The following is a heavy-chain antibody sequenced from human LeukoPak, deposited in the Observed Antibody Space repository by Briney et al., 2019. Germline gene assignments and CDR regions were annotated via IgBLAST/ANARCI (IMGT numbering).Heavy chain of an antibody. D-gene: IGHD3-10*01. CDR1: GFTFSSYG. J-gene: IGHJ4*02. CDR3: ATRNFDDSGTYALGY. CDR2: IWSDGINK. V-gene: IGHV3-33*01. Sequence: PGGSLRLSCAASGFTFSSYGMLWVRQAPGKGLEWVAVIWSDGINKYYADSVKGRFTISRDNSKNTLYLQMNSLRAEDTAVYSCATRNFDDSGTYALGYWGQGTLVTVSS.